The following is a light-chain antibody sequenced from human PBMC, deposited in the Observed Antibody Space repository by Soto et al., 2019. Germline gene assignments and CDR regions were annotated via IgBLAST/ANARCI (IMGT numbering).Light chain of an antibody. CDR2: AAS. V-gene: IGKV1-9*01. CDR3: QHFNIYPYT. CDR1: QGISSY. Sequence: DIQLTQSPSFLSASVGDRVTITCRASQGISSYLAWYHQKPGKAPKLLIYAASTLHSGVPSRFSGSGSGTEFTLPISSLQPEDFATYYCQHFNIYPYTFGQGTKLEIK. J-gene: IGKJ2*01.